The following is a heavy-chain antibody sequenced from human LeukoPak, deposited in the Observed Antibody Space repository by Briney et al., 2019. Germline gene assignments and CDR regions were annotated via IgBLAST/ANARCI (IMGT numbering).Heavy chain of an antibody. CDR3: AKLVGCGSVSDY. D-gene: IGHD2-21*01. J-gene: IGHJ4*02. CDR2: ITDTGGTS. CDR1: GFTFSNYG. V-gene: IGHV3-23*01. Sequence: GGSLRLSCAASGFTFSNYGMHWVRQAPGKGLEWVSAITDTGGTSYYADSVKGRFTISRDNSKNTLYLQMNSLRAEDTAVFYCAKLVGCGSVSDYWGQGTLVTVSS.